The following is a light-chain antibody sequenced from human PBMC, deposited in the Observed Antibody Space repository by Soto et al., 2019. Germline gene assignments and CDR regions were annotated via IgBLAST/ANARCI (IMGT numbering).Light chain of an antibody. CDR3: HHYGTSPT. CDR2: GAS. CDR1: QSVSSN. V-gene: IGKV3-15*01. Sequence: VMTQSPDTLSVSAGERATLSCRASQSVSSNLAWYQQKLGQAPRILIYGASTRATGIPARFSGSGSGTEFTLTISRLEPADFAVYFCHHYGTSPTFGQGTRLEIK. J-gene: IGKJ5*01.